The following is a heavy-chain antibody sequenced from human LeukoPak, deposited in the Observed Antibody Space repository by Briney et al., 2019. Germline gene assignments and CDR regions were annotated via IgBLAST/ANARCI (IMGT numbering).Heavy chain of an antibody. CDR2: ISAYNGNT. CDR1: GYTFTNYG. J-gene: IGHJ5*02. D-gene: IGHD6-13*01. CDR3: ARDSRRYSSSWYVGVWFDP. V-gene: IGHV1-18*01. Sequence: GASVKVSCKASGYTFTNYGISWVRQAPGQGLEGMGWISAYNGNTNYAQKLQGRVTVTTDTSTSTAYMELRSLRSDDTAVYYCARDSRRYSSSWYVGVWFDPWGQGTLVTVSS.